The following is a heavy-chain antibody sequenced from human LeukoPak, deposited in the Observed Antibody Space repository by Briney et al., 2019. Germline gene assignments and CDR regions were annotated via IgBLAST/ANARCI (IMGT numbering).Heavy chain of an antibody. CDR1: GYTFTSYG. V-gene: IGHV1-18*01. Sequence: ASVKVSCKTSGYTFTSYGVSWVRQAPGQRLEWMGWISTYNYNTYFAQKFRGRITLTKDTSTGTVYMELTNLRSDDSAIYYCARQVDTTMALPDYWGQGTLVTVSS. CDR3: ARQVDTTMALPDY. J-gene: IGHJ4*02. CDR2: ISTYNYNT. D-gene: IGHD5-18*01.